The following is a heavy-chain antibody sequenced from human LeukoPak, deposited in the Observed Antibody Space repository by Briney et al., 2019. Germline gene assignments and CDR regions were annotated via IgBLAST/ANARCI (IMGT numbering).Heavy chain of an antibody. CDR3: ARDHYDFWSGYYWFDY. Sequence: PGGSLRLSCAASGFTFSSYSMNWVRQAPGKGLECVSSTSSSSSYIYYADSVKGRFTISRDNAKNSLYLQMNSLRAEDTAVYYCARDHYDFWSGYYWFDYWGQGILVTVSS. CDR1: GFTFSSYS. CDR2: TSSSSSYI. V-gene: IGHV3-21*01. D-gene: IGHD3-3*01. J-gene: IGHJ4*02.